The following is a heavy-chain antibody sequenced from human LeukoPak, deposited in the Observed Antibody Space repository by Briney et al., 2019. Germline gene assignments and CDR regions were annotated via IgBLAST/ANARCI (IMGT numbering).Heavy chain of an antibody. J-gene: IGHJ3*02. Sequence: ASVKVSCKASGYTFTSYYMHWVRQPPGQGREWMGIINPSGGSTSYAQKFQGRVTMTRDTSTSTVYMELSSLRSEDTAVYYCASGRAMIVVAMDAFGIWGQGTMVTVSS. CDR3: ASGRAMIVVAMDAFGI. V-gene: IGHV1-46*01. CDR1: GYTFTSYY. CDR2: INPSGGST. D-gene: IGHD3-22*01.